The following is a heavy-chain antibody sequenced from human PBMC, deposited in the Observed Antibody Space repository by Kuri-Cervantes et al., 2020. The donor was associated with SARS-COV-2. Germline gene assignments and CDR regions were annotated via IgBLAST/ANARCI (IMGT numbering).Heavy chain of an antibody. CDR3: ANVHPCDCYYFDY. D-gene: IGHD2-15*01. J-gene: IGHJ4*02. V-gene: IGHV3-30-3*01. Sequence: GGSLRLSCAASGFTFRSYTMFWVRQAPGKGLEWVSVISHDGGNKYYADSVKGRFTISRDNSKNTLHLQIDSLRSEDTAMYYCANVHPCDCYYFDYWGQGTLVTGSS. CDR1: GFTFRSYT. CDR2: ISHDGGNK.